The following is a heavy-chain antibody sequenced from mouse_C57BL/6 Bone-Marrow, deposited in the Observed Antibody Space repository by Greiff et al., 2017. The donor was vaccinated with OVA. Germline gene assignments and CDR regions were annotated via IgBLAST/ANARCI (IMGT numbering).Heavy chain of an antibody. D-gene: IGHD1-1*01. CDR3: ARGRYGSSDGYFDV. Sequence: QVQLKESGAELARPGASVKLSCKASGYTFTSYGISWVKQRTGQGLEWIGEIYPRSGNTYYNEKFKGKATLTADKSSSTAYMELRSLTSEDSAVYFCARGRYGSSDGYFDVWGTGTTVTVSS. CDR2: IYPRSGNT. V-gene: IGHV1-81*01. CDR1: GYTFTSYG. J-gene: IGHJ1*03.